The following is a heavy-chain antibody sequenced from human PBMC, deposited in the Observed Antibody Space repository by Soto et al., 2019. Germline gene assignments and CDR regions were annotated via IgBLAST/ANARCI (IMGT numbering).Heavy chain of an antibody. J-gene: IGHJ2*01. CDR2: IIAIFGTA. CDR3: ASSTYDTRAYSFWVLDL. V-gene: IGHV1-69*06. D-gene: IGHD3-22*01. CDR1: EDTFRNYA. Sequence: SVKVSCKTAEDTFRNYAISWVRQAPGQGLEWMGGIIAIFGTANYAQRFQGRVTVTADTSASTVYLELRSLRSEDTAVYYCASSTYDTRAYSFWVLDLWGRGTLVTVSS.